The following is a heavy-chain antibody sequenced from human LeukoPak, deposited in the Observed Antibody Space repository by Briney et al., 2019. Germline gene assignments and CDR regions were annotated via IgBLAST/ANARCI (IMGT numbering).Heavy chain of an antibody. Sequence: PSETLSLTCTVSGGSISSSSYYWGWIRQPPGKGLEWIGSIYYSGSTYYNPSLKSRVTISVDTSKNQFSLKLSSVTAADTAVYYFASHTSCFLWGQGTLVTVSS. J-gene: IGHJ4*02. D-gene: IGHD2-2*01. CDR1: GGSISSSSYY. CDR2: IYYSGST. V-gene: IGHV4-39*01. CDR3: ASHTSCFL.